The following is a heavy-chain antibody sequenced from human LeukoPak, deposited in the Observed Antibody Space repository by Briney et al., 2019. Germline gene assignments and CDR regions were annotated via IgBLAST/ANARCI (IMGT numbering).Heavy chain of an antibody. CDR1: GGSISSGGYY. V-gene: IGHV4-31*03. Sequence: PSGTLSLTCTVSGGSISSGGYYWSWIRQHPGKGLEWIGYIYYSGSTYYNPSLKSRVAISVDTSKNQFSLKLSSVTAADTAVYYCARDRIQYYYDSSGYYFDAFDIWGQGTMVTVSS. J-gene: IGHJ3*02. D-gene: IGHD3-22*01. CDR3: ARDRIQYYYDSSGYYFDAFDI. CDR2: IYYSGST.